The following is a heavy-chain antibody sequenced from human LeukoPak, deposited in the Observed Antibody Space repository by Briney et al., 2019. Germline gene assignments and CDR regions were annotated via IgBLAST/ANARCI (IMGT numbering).Heavy chain of an antibody. CDR3: AKDRGSTWFGGFDY. J-gene: IGHJ4*02. CDR2: IGGSGTRT. D-gene: IGHD3-10*01. Sequence: GGSLRLSCAASGFTFSSYSMNWVRQAPGKGLEWVSAIGGSGTRTYNADSVKGRFTISRDNSKNTLYLQMNSLRAEDTAVYYCAKDRGSTWFGGFDYWGQGTLVTVSS. CDR1: GFTFSSYS. V-gene: IGHV3-23*01.